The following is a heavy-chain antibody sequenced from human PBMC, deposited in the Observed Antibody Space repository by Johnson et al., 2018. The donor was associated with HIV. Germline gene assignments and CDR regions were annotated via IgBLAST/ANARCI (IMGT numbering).Heavy chain of an antibody. CDR1: GFTFSDYY. Sequence: QVQLVESGGGLVKPGGSLRLSCAASGFTFSDYYMSWIRQAPGKGLEWVSYISTSGSTLYYADSVKGRFTISRDNSDNTLFLQMNSLRADDTAMYYCALSTSWSIAFDIWGPGTMVTVSS. J-gene: IGHJ3*02. D-gene: IGHD6-13*01. CDR3: ALSTSWSIAFDI. V-gene: IGHV3-11*01. CDR2: ISTSGSTL.